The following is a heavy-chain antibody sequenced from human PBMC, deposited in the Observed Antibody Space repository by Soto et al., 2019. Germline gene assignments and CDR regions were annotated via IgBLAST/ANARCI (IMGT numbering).Heavy chain of an antibody. D-gene: IGHD6-19*01. CDR1: GGSISTDDVY. CDR2: IYYSGST. CDR3: ARHRPQWPNYYSYHRMDV. V-gene: IGHV4-39*01. Sequence: QLQLQESGPGLVKPSETLYLTCTVSGGSISTDDVYWGWIRQPPGKGLEWIGTIYYSGSTSYNPSLKSRVTISVDSSTNQGSLNLSTVTAADTAVYYCARHRPQWPNYYSYHRMDVWGKGTTVTVSS. J-gene: IGHJ6*04.